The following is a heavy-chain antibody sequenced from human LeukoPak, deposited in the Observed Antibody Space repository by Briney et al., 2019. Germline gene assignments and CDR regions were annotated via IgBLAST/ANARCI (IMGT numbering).Heavy chain of an antibody. CDR2: ISYDGGNK. CDR3: ARVLVEDSSGYYGSYYYYYGMDV. D-gene: IGHD3-22*01. V-gene: IGHV3-30*04. CDR1: GFTFSSYA. Sequence: GGSLRLSCAASGFTFSSYAMHWVRQAPGKGLEWVAVISYDGGNKYYADSVKGRFTISRDNSKNTLYLQMNSLRAEDTAVYYCARVLVEDSSGYYGSYYYYYGMDVWGQGTTVTVSS. J-gene: IGHJ6*02.